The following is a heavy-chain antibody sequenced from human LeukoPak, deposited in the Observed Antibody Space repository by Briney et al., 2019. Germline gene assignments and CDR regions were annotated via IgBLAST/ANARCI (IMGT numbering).Heavy chain of an antibody. CDR1: GGSISSYY. J-gene: IGHJ5*02. CDR3: AREGGYSYGPQNFFFDP. D-gene: IGHD5-18*01. Sequence: SETLSLTCTVSGGSISSYYWSWTRQPAGKGLEWIGYIYYSGSTNYNPSLKSRVTISVDTSKNQFSLKLSSVTAADTAVYYCAREGGYSYGPQNFFFDPWGQGTLVTVSS. V-gene: IGHV4-59*01. CDR2: IYYSGST.